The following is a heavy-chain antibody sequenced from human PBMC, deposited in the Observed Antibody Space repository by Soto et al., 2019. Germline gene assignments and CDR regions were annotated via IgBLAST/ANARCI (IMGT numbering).Heavy chain of an antibody. CDR3: ARGGSYDFWSGFKLGSSAFDY. CDR1: GFTFSSYD. J-gene: IGHJ4*02. CDR2: IGTAGDT. V-gene: IGHV3-13*01. D-gene: IGHD3-3*01. Sequence: GGSLRLSCAASGFTFSSYDMHWVRQATGKGLEWVSAIGTAGDTYYPGSVKGRFTISRENAKNSLYLQMNSLRAEDTAVYYCARGGSYDFWSGFKLGSSAFDYWGQGTLVTVSS.